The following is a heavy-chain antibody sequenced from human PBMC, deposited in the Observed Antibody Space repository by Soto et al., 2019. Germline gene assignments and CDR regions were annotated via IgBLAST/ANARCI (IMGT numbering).Heavy chain of an antibody. CDR3: ARRSAAGNNWFDP. CDR2: MYFSGNT. J-gene: IGHJ5*02. V-gene: IGHV4-39*01. Sequence: QLQLQESGPGLVNPSETLSLTCSVSGGSISISRSYWDWIRQTPGQGLEWIGSMYFSGNTYYDPSLKSRVTISVDMSKNQFSLKLASVTAADTAAYYCARRSAAGNNWFDPWGQGTLVTVSS. D-gene: IGHD6-25*01. CDR1: GGSISISRSY.